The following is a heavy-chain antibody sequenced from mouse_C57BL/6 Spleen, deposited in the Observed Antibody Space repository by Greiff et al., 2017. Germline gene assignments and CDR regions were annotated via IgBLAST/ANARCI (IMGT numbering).Heavy chain of an antibody. V-gene: IGHV14-3*01. CDR3: AKSLYGSISPFAY. CDR1: GFNIKNTY. J-gene: IGHJ3*01. D-gene: IGHD1-1*01. Sequence: VQLQQSVAELVRPGASVKLSCTASGFNIKNTYMHWVKQRPEQGLEWIGRIDPANGNTKYAPKFQGKATITADTSSNTAYLQLSSLTSEDTAIYYCAKSLYGSISPFAYWGQGTLVTVSA. CDR2: IDPANGNT.